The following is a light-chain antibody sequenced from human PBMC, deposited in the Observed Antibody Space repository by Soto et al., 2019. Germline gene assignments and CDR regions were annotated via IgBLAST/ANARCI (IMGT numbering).Light chain of an antibody. CDR1: SSNIGNDY. V-gene: IGLV1-51*02. J-gene: IGLJ3*02. CDR2: ENN. CDR3: GTWDSSLSAGV. Sequence: QSVLTQPPSLSAAPGQKVTISCSGSSSNIGNDYVSWYQQLPGTAPKLLIYENNKRPSGIPDRFSGSKSGTSATLGITGLQTGDEADYYCGTWDSSLSAGVFGGGTKLNVL.